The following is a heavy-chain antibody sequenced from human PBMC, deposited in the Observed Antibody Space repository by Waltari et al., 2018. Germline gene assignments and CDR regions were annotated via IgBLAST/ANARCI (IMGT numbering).Heavy chain of an antibody. CDR3: ARGRPTRRYSSGWYFDY. CDR2: IIPIFGTA. J-gene: IGHJ4*02. V-gene: IGHV1-69*13. D-gene: IGHD6-19*01. CDR1: GGTFSSYA. Sequence: QVQLVQSGAEVRKPGSSVKVSCKASGGTFSSYAISWGRKAPGQGLEWMGGIIPIFGTANYAQKFQGRVTITADEATSTAYMELSSLRSEDTAVYYCARGRPTRRYSSGWYFDYWGQGTLVTVSS.